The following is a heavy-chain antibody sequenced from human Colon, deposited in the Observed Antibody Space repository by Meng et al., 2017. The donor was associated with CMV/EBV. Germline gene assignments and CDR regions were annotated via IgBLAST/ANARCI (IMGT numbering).Heavy chain of an antibody. CDR1: GFTVSSHF. CDR2: IYSGGTI. CDR3: ARNRRNCGSVSCYGYYGMDV. D-gene: IGHD2-2*01. Sequence: GESLKISCVASGFTVSSHFMSWVRQAPGKGLEWVSIIYSGGTIKYADSVKGRFTISRDSSTNTLYLQIDSLRAEDTAVYFCARNRRNCGSVSCYGYYGMDVWGQGTTVTVSS. V-gene: IGHV3-53*01. J-gene: IGHJ6*02.